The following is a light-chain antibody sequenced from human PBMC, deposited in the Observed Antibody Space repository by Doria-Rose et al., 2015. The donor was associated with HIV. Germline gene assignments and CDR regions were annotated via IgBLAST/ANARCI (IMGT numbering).Light chain of an antibody. Sequence: DIRLTQSPESLGMSLGERATLNCKSNQSLLYTSKNYLAWSQQKPGQPPKLLIYWSSTRQSGVPARFSGSGSGTDCTLTISSLEAEDVAVYYCQQYYDTPSFGPGTTVDIK. V-gene: IGKV4-1*01. CDR3: QQYYDTPS. J-gene: IGKJ3*01. CDR1: QSLLYTSKNY. CDR2: WSS.